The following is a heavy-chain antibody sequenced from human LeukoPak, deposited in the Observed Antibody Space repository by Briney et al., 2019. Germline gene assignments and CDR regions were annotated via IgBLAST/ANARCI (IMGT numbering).Heavy chain of an antibody. CDR3: AIQNVENDYGGKSLGRYLDY. Sequence: SVKVSCKASGGTFSSYAISWVRQAPGQGLEWMGGIIPILGIANYAQKFQGRVTITADKSTSTACMELSSLRSEDTAVYYCAIQNVENDYGGKSLGRYLDYWGQGTLVTVSS. D-gene: IGHD4-23*01. CDR1: GGTFSSYA. J-gene: IGHJ4*02. V-gene: IGHV1-69*10. CDR2: IIPILGIA.